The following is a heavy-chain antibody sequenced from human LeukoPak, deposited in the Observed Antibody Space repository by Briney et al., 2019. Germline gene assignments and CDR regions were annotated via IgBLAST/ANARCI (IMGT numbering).Heavy chain of an antibody. CDR1: GYTFTSYV. V-gene: IGHV1-8*01. J-gene: IGHJ4*02. D-gene: IGHD1-26*01. CDR2: MNPNSGNT. Sequence: GASVKVSCKASGYTFTSYVMHWVRQVPGQRLEWMGWMNPNSGNTGYAQKFQGRVTMTRNTPISTAYMELSSLRSEDTAVYYCARGLSGSPGYWGQATLVTV. CDR3: ARGLSGSPGY.